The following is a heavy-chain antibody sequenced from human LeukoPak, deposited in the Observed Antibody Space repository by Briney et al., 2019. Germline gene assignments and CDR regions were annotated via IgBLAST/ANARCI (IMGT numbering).Heavy chain of an antibody. CDR1: GFTFNIYA. D-gene: IGHD6-19*01. J-gene: IGHJ4*02. Sequence: PGGSLRLSCSASGFTFNIYAMNWVRQAPGKGLEWISYISTSGSTIYYADSVKGRFTISRDNAKNSLYLQLNSLRAEDTAVYYCARGGDSSGWYLSYWGQGTLVTVSS. CDR2: ISTSGSTI. V-gene: IGHV3-48*03. CDR3: ARGGDSSGWYLSY.